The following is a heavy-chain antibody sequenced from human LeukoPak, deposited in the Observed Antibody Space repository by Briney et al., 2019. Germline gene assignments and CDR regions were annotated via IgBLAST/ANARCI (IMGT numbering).Heavy chain of an antibody. D-gene: IGHD6-13*01. J-gene: IGHJ4*02. CDR2: IYYSGST. CDR1: GGSFSGYY. V-gene: IGHV4-59*01. Sequence: PSETLSLTCAVYGGSFSGYYWSWIRQPPGKGLEWIGYIYYSGSTNYNPSLKSRVTISVDTSKNQFSLKLSSVTAADTAVYYCARESRYSGYFDYWGQGTLVTVSS. CDR3: ARESRYSGYFDY.